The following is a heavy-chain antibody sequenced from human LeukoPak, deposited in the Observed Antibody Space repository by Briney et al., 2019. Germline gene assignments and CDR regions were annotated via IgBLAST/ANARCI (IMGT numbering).Heavy chain of an antibody. J-gene: IGHJ4*02. Sequence: PSETLSLTCTVSGGSISSYYWSWIRQPPGKGLEWIGYIYYSGSTNYNPSLKSRVTISVDTSKNQFSLKLSSVTAADTAVYYCASLRDPYYDILTGYFPFDYWGQGTLVTVSS. CDR2: IYYSGST. CDR3: ASLRDPYYDILTGYFPFDY. CDR1: GGSISSYY. D-gene: IGHD3-9*01. V-gene: IGHV4-59*08.